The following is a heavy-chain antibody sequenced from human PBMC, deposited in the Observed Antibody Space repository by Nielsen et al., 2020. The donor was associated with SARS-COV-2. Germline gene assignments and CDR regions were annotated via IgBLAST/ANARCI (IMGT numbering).Heavy chain of an antibody. J-gene: IGHJ5*02. D-gene: IGHD5-18*01. CDR1: GDRVSSNSAA. CDR3: AREIHTAMVRNWFDP. CDR2: TYYRSKWYN. Sequence: SQTLSLTCAISGDRVSSNSAAWNWIRQSPSRGLEWLGRTYYRSKWYNDYAVSVKSRITINPDTSKNQFSLQLNSVTPEDTAVYYCAREIHTAMVRNWFDPWGQGTLVTVSS. V-gene: IGHV6-1*01.